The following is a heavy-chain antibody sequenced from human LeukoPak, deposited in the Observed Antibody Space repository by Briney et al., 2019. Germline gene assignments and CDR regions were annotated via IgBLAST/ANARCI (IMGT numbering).Heavy chain of an antibody. CDR2: IHYSGST. Sequence: SETLSLTCTVSGGSISSSSYYWGWIRQPPGKGLEWIGSIHYSGSTYYNPSLKSRVTISVDTSKNQFSLKLSSVTAADTAVYYCARIAAAGTLPRDYYGMDVWGQGTTVTVSS. V-gene: IGHV4-39*01. CDR3: ARIAAAGTLPRDYYGMDV. J-gene: IGHJ6*02. D-gene: IGHD6-13*01. CDR1: GGSISSSSYY.